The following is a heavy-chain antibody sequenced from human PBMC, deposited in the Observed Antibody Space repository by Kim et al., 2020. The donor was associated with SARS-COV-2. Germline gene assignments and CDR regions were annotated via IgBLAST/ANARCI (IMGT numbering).Heavy chain of an antibody. Sequence: ASVKVSCKASGYTFTSYAMNWVRQAPGQGLEWMGWINTNTGNPTYAQGFTGRFVFSLDTSVSTAYLQISSLKAEDTAVYYCARGPSGSDYYYYGMDVWGQGTTVTVSS. D-gene: IGHD3-10*01. J-gene: IGHJ6*02. CDR2: INTNTGNP. CDR3: ARGPSGSDYYYYGMDV. V-gene: IGHV7-4-1*02. CDR1: GYTFTSYA.